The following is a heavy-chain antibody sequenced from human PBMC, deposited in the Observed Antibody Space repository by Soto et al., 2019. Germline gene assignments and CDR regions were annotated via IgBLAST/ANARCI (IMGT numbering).Heavy chain of an antibody. CDR1: GFTFSSYW. D-gene: IGHD3-22*01. Sequence: TGGSLRLSCXASGFTFSSYWMSWVRQAPGKGLEWVANIKQDGSEKYYVDSVKGRFTISRDNAKNSLYLQMNSLRAEDTAVYYCARFYYDSSGYLPSPYYYYYGMDVWGQGTTVTVSS. CDR3: ARFYYDSSGYLPSPYYYYYGMDV. V-gene: IGHV3-7*04. CDR2: IKQDGSEK. J-gene: IGHJ6*02.